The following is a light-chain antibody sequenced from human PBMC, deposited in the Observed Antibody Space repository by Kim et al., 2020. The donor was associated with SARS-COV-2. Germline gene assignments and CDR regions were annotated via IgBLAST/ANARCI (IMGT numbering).Light chain of an antibody. CDR1: SSDVGNYNF. V-gene: IGLV2-11*03. J-gene: IGLJ2*01. CDR3: CSYAGSYTLV. Sequence: QSVTISCTGTSSDVGNYNFVSWYQQHPGKAPKLMISDVTKRPSGVPDRFSGSKSGNTASLTISGLQAEDEADYYCCSYAGSYTLVFGGGTQLTVL. CDR2: DVT.